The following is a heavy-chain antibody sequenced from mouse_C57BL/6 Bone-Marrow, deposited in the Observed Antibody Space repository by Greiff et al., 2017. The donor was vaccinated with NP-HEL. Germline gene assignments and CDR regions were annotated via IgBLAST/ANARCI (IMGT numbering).Heavy chain of an antibody. CDR1: GYTFTSYW. Sequence: VQLQQPGAELVKPGASVKLSCKASGYTFTSYWMQWVKQRPGQGLEWIGEIDPSDSYTNYNQKFKGKATLTVDTSSSTAYMQLSSLTSEDSAVYYCASGEGYDGYAMDYWGQGTSVTVSS. J-gene: IGHJ4*01. CDR3: ASGEGYDGYAMDY. CDR2: IDPSDSYT. D-gene: IGHD2-2*01. V-gene: IGHV1-50*01.